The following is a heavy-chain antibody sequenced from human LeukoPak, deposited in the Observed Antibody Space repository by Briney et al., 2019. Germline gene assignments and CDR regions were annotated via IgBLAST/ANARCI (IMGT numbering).Heavy chain of an antibody. CDR2: ISGSGGST. CDR3: AGSVCSGGSRYGDY. V-gene: IGHV3-23*01. CDR1: GFTFSSYA. J-gene: IGHJ4*02. Sequence: GGSLRLSCAASGFTFSSYAMSWVRQAPGKGLEWVSAISGSGGSTYYADSVKGRFTISRDNSKNTLYLQMNSLRAEDTAVYYCAGSVCSGGSRYGDYWGQGTLVTVSS. D-gene: IGHD2-15*01.